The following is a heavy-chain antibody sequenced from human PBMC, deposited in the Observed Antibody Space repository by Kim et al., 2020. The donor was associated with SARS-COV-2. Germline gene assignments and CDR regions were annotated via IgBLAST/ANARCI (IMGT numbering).Heavy chain of an antibody. CDR3: ARSLKGYYYDSSGYYFLEPFDY. Sequence: GGSLRLSCAASGFTFSDYYMSWIRQAPGKGLEWVSYISSSSSYTNYADSVKGRFTISRDNAKNSLYLQMNSLRAEDTAVYYCARSLKGYYYDSSGYYFLEPFDYWGQGTLVTVSS. CDR2: ISSSSSYT. CDR1: GFTFSDYY. V-gene: IGHV3-11*03. D-gene: IGHD3-22*01. J-gene: IGHJ4*02.